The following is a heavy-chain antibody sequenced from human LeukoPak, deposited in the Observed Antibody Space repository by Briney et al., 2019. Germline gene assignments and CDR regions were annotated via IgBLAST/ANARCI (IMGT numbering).Heavy chain of an antibody. V-gene: IGHV4-59*08. CDR1: GGSMSSYS. CDR2: IYYSGST. J-gene: IGHJ5*02. CDR3: ARHNSSSYLVTFDP. Sequence: PSETQSLTCTVSGGSMSSYSWSWTRQPPGEGLEWIGFIYYSGSTNYNPSLKSRVTISVDTSKSQFSLKLSSVTAADTAVYYCARHNSSSYLVTFDPWGQGTLVTVSS. D-gene: IGHD6-13*01.